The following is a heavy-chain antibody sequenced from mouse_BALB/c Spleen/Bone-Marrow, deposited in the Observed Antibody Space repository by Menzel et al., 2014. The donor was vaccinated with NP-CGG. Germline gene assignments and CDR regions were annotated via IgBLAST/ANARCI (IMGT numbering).Heavy chain of an antibody. CDR3: ASNYYGSSYAMDY. D-gene: IGHD1-1*01. CDR2: IYPGDGDT. CDR1: GYAFSSSW. Sequence: VQLQESGPELVKPGASVKISCKASGYAFSSSWMNWVKQRPGQGLEWIGRIYPGDGDTNYNGKFKGKATLTADKSSSTAYMQLSSLTSVDSAVYFCASNYYGSSYAMDYWGQGTSVTASS. V-gene: IGHV1-82*01. J-gene: IGHJ4*01.